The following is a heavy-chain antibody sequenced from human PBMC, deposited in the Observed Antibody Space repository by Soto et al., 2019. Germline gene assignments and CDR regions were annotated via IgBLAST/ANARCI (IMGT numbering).Heavy chain of an antibody. CDR3: ARSGVRTIFDY. CDR1: GASISSYY. J-gene: IGHJ4*02. V-gene: IGHV4-59*01. Sequence: TSETLSLTCTVSGASISSYYWGWIRQPPGKGLEWVGYIYYTGSTNYNPSLKSRVTISVDTSKNQFSLKLSSVTAADTAVYYCARSGVRTIFDYWGQGTLVTVSS. CDR2: IYYTGST. D-gene: IGHD3-3*01.